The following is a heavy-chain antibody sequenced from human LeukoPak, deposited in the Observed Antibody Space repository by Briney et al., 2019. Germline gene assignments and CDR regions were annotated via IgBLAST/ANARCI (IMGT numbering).Heavy chain of an antibody. V-gene: IGHV1-18*01. Sequence: GASVKVSCKASGYTFTSYGISWVRQAPGQGLEWMGWISAYNGNTNYAQKLQGRVTMTTDTSTSTAYMELRSLRSEDTAVYYCARGGYCSGGSCYFIPTGWTLPIDYWGQGTLVTVSS. J-gene: IGHJ4*02. D-gene: IGHD2-15*01. CDR1: GYTFTSYG. CDR2: ISAYNGNT. CDR3: ARGGYCSGGSCYFIPTGWTLPIDY.